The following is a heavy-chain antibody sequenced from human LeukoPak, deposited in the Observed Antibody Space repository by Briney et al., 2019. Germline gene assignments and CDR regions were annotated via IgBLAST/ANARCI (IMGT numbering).Heavy chain of an antibody. CDR3: AKLTSRGYSYGFDY. Sequence: GGSLRLSCAASGFTFSNYWMHWVRQVPGKGLVWVSGINSDGSSTTYADPVKGRFTISRDNAKNTLHLQMSSLRAEDTAVYYCAKLTSRGYSYGFDYWGQGTLVTVSS. CDR1: GFTFSNYW. J-gene: IGHJ4*02. V-gene: IGHV3-74*01. D-gene: IGHD5-18*01. CDR2: INSDGSST.